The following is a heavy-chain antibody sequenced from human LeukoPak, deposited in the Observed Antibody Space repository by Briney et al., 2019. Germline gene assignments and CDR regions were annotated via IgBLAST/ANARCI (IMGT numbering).Heavy chain of an antibody. V-gene: IGHV1-18*01. Sequence: ASVKVSCKASGYTFTSYGISWVRQAPGQGLEWMGWISAYNGNTNYAQKLQGGVTMTTDTSTSTAYMELRSLRSDDTAVYYCARETGVYDFWSGYWGPHYMDVWGKGTTVTVSS. CDR1: GYTFTSYG. J-gene: IGHJ6*03. CDR3: ARETGVYDFWSGYWGPHYMDV. D-gene: IGHD3-3*01. CDR2: ISAYNGNT.